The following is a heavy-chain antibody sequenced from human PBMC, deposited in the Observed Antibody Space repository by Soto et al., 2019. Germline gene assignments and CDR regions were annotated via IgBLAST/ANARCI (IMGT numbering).Heavy chain of an antibody. CDR3: ARDPSRRSPPDY. V-gene: IGHV3-11*05. Sequence: QVQVVESGGGLVKPGGSVRLSCVAAGFDFSDYYMTWFRQAPGKAPEWVSPISSTSAYTKYADSVKGRFTISRDNAKNSVYLQMDSLRGEDTAVYYCARDPSRRSPPDYWGQGTLVTVSS. J-gene: IGHJ4*02. CDR2: ISSTSAYT. CDR1: GFDFSDYY.